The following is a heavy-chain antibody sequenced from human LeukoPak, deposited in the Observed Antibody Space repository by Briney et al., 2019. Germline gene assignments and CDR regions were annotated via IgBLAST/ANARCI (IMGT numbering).Heavy chain of an antibody. V-gene: IGHV4-30-4*08. J-gene: IGHJ3*02. Sequence: PSETLSLTCTVSGGSISNGDYYWSWIRQPPGKGLEWIGYIYYSGSTYYNPSLKSRVTISVDTSKNQFSLKLSSVTAADTAVYYCARAGTVTTLGAFDIWGQGTMVTVSS. CDR3: ARAGTVTTLGAFDI. CDR1: GGSISNGDYY. D-gene: IGHD4-17*01. CDR2: IYYSGST.